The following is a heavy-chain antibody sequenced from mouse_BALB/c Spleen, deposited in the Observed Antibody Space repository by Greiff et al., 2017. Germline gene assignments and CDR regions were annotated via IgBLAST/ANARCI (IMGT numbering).Heavy chain of an antibody. Sequence: VKLQQPGAELVMPGASVKMSCKASSYTFTDYWMHWVKQRPGQGLEWIGAIDTSDSYTSYNQKFKGKATLTVDESSSTAYMQLSSLTSEDSAVYYCARRYGNYWYFDVWGAGTTVTVSS. CDR2: IDTSDSYT. D-gene: IGHD2-10*02. J-gene: IGHJ1*01. CDR1: SYTFTDYW. V-gene: IGHV1-69*01. CDR3: ARRYGNYWYFDV.